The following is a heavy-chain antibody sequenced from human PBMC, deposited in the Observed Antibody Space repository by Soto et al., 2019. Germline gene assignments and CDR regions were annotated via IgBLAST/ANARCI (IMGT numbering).Heavy chain of an antibody. CDR1: GGTFSSYA. CDR3: AVPVPYYDSSGYYFDY. J-gene: IGHJ4*02. D-gene: IGHD3-22*01. CDR2: IIPIFGTA. Sequence: QVQLVQSGAEVKKPGSSVKVSSKASGGTFSSYAISWVRQAPGQGLEWMGGIIPIFGTANYAQKFQGRVTITADESTSTAYMELSSLRSEDTAVYYCAVPVPYYDSSGYYFDYWGQGTLVTVSS. V-gene: IGHV1-69*01.